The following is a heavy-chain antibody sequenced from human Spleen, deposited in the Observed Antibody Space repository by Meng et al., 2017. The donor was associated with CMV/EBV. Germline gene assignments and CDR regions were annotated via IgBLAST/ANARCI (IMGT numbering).Heavy chain of an antibody. Sequence: GGSLRLSCAASGFTFNSYWMSWVRQAPGKGLEWVANIKQDGSEKYYVDSVKGRFTISRDNAKNSLYLQMNSLRAEDTTVYYCAREDGHTKRGAFDVWGQGTMVTVSS. D-gene: IGHD5-24*01. CDR2: IKQDGSEK. CDR1: GFTFNSYW. V-gene: IGHV3-7*01. CDR3: AREDGHTKRGAFDV. J-gene: IGHJ3*01.